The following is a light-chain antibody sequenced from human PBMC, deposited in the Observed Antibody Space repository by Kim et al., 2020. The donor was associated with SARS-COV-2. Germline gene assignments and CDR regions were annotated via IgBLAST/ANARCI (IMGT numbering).Light chain of an antibody. V-gene: IGKV3-15*01. CDR2: GAS. CDR1: QSVSSN. Sequence: VSPGESATLSCRASQSVSSNLAWYQQKPGQAPRLLIYGASTRATGIPARFSGSGSGTEFTLTISSLQSEDFAVYYCQQYNNWPLTFGQGTKVDIK. J-gene: IGKJ1*01. CDR3: QQYNNWPLT.